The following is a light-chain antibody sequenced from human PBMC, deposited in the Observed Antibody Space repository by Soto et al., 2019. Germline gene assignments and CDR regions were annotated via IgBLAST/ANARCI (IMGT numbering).Light chain of an antibody. J-gene: IGLJ1*01. CDR2: GLS. Sequence: PVLTHPPPVSDAPAQRATISCTESSSNIGVCYDLHWYQQLPGTAPKLLISGLSNRPSGVPDRFSASKSGTSASLAITGLQAEDEADYYCQSYANIRSRSYVFGSGTKVTVL. CDR3: QSYANIRSRSYV. CDR1: SSNIGVCYD. V-gene: IGLV1-40*01.